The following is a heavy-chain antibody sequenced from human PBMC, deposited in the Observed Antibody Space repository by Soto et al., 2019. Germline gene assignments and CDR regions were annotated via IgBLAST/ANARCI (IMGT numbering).Heavy chain of an antibody. J-gene: IGHJ4*02. V-gene: IGHV1-18*01. CDR3: ARDAPPEDY. CDR2: IRAYNGNT. Sequence: QVQLVQSGTEVKKPGASVKVSCKASGYTFTSYGIGWVRQAPGQGLEWMGWIRAYNGNTNYAQKLQGRVTMTTDTATSTGYMELRSLRSDDTAVYYCARDAPPEDYWGQGTLVTVSS. CDR1: GYTFTSYG.